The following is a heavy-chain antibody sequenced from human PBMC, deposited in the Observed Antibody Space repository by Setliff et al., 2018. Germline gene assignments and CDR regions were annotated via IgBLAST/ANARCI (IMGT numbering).Heavy chain of an antibody. Sequence: GESLKISCKGSGYTFTNYWIGWVRQMPGKGLEWMGIIYPGDSDTRYSPSFQGQVTISADNSISIAYLQWSSLKASDTAMYYCARQAISGSDAFDIWGQGTLVTVSS. CDR3: ARQAISGSDAFDI. J-gene: IGHJ3*02. CDR2: IYPGDSDT. D-gene: IGHD3-3*01. V-gene: IGHV5-51*01. CDR1: GYTFTNYW.